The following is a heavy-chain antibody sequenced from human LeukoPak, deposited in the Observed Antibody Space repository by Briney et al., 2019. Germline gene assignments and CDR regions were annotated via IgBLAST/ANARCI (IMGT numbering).Heavy chain of an antibody. CDR1: GFTFSRYS. V-gene: IGHV3-21*01. D-gene: IGHD6-13*01. J-gene: IGHJ6*02. Sequence: GGSLRLSCAASGFTFSRYSMNWVRQAPGKGLEWVSSISSSSSYIYYADSVKGRFTISRDNAKNSLYLQMNSLRAEDTAVYDCARDLSSSSLYYYYGMDVWGQGTTVTVSS. CDR3: ARDLSSSSLYYYYGMDV. CDR2: ISSSSSYI.